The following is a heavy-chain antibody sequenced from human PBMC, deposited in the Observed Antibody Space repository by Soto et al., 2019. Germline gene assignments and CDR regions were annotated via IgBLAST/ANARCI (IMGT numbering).Heavy chain of an antibody. CDR1: GYTFTSYG. CDR2: ISAYNGNT. CDR3: ARSTALDTYSSGSTFDP. V-gene: IGHV1-18*01. Sequence: GASVKVSCKASGYTFTSYGISWVRQAPGQGLEWMGWISAYNGNTNYAQKLQGRVTMTTDTSTSTAYMELRSLRSDDTAVYYCARSTALDTYSSGSTFDPWGQGTLVTVAS. J-gene: IGHJ5*02. D-gene: IGHD6-19*01.